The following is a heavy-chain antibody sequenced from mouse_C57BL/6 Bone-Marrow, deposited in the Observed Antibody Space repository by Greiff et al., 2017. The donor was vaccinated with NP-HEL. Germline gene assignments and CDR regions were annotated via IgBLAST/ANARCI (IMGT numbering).Heavy chain of an antibody. J-gene: IGHJ4*01. V-gene: IGHV2-6-1*01. CDR2: IWSDGST. CDR1: GFSLTSYG. CDR3: ARHDLRRGCAMDY. Sequence: QVQLKQSGPGLVAPSQSLSITCTVSGFSLTSYGVHWVRQPPGKGLEWLVVIWSDGSTTYNSALKSRLSISKDNSKSQVFLKMNSLQTDDTAMYYCARHDLRRGCAMDYWGQGTSVTVSS. D-gene: IGHD3-2*02.